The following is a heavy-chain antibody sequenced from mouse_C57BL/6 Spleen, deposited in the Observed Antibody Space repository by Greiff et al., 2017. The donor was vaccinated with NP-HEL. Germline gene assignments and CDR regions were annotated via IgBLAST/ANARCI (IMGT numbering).Heavy chain of an antibody. CDR1: GYSFTGYF. D-gene: IGHD2-4*01. J-gene: IGHJ2*01. CDR3: ARGGVTFYDYDSETGYYFDY. V-gene: IGHV1-20*01. Sequence: VHVKQSGPELVKPGDSVKISCKASGYSFTGYFMNWVMQSHGKSLEWIGRINPYNGDTFYNQKFKGKATLTVDKSSSTAHMELRSLTSEDSAVYYCARGGVTFYDYDSETGYYFDYWGQGTTLTVSS. CDR2: INPYNGDT.